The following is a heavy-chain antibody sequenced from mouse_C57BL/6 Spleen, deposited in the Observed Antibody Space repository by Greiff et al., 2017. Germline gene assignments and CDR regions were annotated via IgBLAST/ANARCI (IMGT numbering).Heavy chain of an antibody. D-gene: IGHD1-1*01. J-gene: IGHJ2*01. V-gene: IGHV1-26*01. CDR2: INPNNGGT. Sequence: EVQLQQSGPELVKPGASVKISCKASGYTFTDYYMTWVKQSHGKSLEWIGDINPNNGGTSYNQKFKGKATLTVDKSSSTAYMELRSLTSEDSAVYYCARSYYGSPYYFDYWGQGTTLTVSS. CDR3: ARSYYGSPYYFDY. CDR1: GYTFTDYY.